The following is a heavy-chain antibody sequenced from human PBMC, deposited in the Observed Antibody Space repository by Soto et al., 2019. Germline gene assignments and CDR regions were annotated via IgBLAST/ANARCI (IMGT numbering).Heavy chain of an antibody. V-gene: IGHV4-39*01. Sequence: SETLSLTCTVSGGSISSSSYYWGWIRQPPGKGLEWIGSIYYSGSTYYNPSLKSRVTISVDTSKNQFSLKLSSVTAADTAVYYCARLGPTVTKERYFDLWGRGTLVTVSS. CDR3: ARLGPTVTKERYFDL. D-gene: IGHD4-17*01. J-gene: IGHJ2*01. CDR2: IYYSGST. CDR1: GGSISSSSYY.